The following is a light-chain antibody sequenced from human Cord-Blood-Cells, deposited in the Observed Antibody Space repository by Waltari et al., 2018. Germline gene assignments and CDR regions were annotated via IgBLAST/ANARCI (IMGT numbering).Light chain of an antibody. CDR1: QSVSSN. V-gene: IGKV3-15*01. CDR3: QQYNNWPYT. Sequence: EIVMTQSPATLSVSPGQRATLSCRASQSVSSNVAWYQQQPGQAPRLLIYGASTRATGIPARFSGSGSGTELTLTISSLQSEDFAVYYCQQYNNWPYTFGQGTKLEIK. J-gene: IGKJ2*01. CDR2: GAS.